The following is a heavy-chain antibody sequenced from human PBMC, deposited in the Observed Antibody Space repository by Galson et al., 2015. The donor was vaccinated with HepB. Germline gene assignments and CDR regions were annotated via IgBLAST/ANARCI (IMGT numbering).Heavy chain of an antibody. D-gene: IGHD2-2*01. Sequence: SLRLSCAASGFTFSSYSMNWVRQAPGKGLEWVSSISSSSSYIYYADSVKGRFTISRDNAKNSLYLQMNSLRAEDTAVYYCARGGLPPQYPNDYWGQGTLVTVSS. CDR2: ISSSSSYI. V-gene: IGHV3-21*01. J-gene: IGHJ4*02. CDR1: GFTFSSYS. CDR3: ARGGLPPQYPNDY.